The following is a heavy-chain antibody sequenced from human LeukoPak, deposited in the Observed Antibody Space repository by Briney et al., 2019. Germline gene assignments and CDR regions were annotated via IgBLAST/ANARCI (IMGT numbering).Heavy chain of an antibody. Sequence: PSETLSLTCTVSGGSISSGSYYWSWIRQPAGKGLGWIGRIYTSGSTNYNPSLKSRVTISVDTSKNQFSLKLSSVTAADTAVYYCARDRIPTKSGSDFGFDYWGQGTLVTVSS. CDR1: GGSISSGSYY. CDR2: IYTSGST. J-gene: IGHJ4*02. CDR3: ARDRIPTKSGSDFGFDY. D-gene: IGHD1-26*01. V-gene: IGHV4-61*02.